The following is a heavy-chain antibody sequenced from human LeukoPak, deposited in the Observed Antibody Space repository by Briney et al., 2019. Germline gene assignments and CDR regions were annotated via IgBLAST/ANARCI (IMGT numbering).Heavy chain of an antibody. D-gene: IGHD5-24*01. Sequence: ASVKVSCKDSGGTFSSYAISWLRQAPGQGLEWMGGIIPIFGTANYAQKFQGRVTITTDESTSTAYMELSSLRSEDTAVYYCARGSPVEMATDDAFDIWGQGTMVTVSS. J-gene: IGHJ3*02. CDR2: IIPIFGTA. V-gene: IGHV1-69*05. CDR1: GGTFSSYA. CDR3: ARGSPVEMATDDAFDI.